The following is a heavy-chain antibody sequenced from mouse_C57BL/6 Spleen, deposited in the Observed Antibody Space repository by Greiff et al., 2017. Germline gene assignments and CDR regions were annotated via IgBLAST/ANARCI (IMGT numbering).Heavy chain of an antibody. D-gene: IGHD1-2*01. V-gene: IGHV3-1*01. CDR2: ISYSGST. Sequence: VQLQQSGPGMVKPSQSLSLTCTVTGYSITSGYDWHWIRHFPGNKLEWMGYISYSGSTNYNPSLKSRISITHDTSKNHFFLKLNSVTTEDTATYYCARARNYYGASWFAYWGQGTLVTVSA. CDR3: ARARNYYGASWFAY. J-gene: IGHJ3*01. CDR1: GYSITSGYD.